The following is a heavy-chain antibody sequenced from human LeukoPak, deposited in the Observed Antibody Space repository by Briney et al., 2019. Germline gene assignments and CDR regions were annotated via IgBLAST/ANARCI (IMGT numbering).Heavy chain of an antibody. Sequence: ASVKVSCKASGYTFTNYDINWVRQATGQGLESMGWMNPNSGNTGYAQKFQGRVTMTRNTSISTAYMELSSLRSEDTAVYYCARIGLVVPAALSYYYYYGMDVWGQGTTVTVSS. CDR1: GYTFTNYD. CDR3: ARIGLVVPAALSYYYYYGMDV. V-gene: IGHV1-8*01. CDR2: MNPNSGNT. J-gene: IGHJ6*02. D-gene: IGHD2-2*01.